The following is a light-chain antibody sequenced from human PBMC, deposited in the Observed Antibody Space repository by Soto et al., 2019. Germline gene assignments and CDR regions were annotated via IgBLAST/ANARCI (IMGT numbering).Light chain of an antibody. CDR3: SSYTSGSTVV. Sequence: QSALTQAASVSGSPGQSITISCTGTSRDVGGSNSVSWYQQHPGKAPKLLIYDVSNRPSGVSNRFSGSKSGNTASLTISGLQAEDEADYYCSSYTSGSTVVFGGGTQLTVL. CDR1: SRDVGGSNS. CDR2: DVS. J-gene: IGLJ2*01. V-gene: IGLV2-14*01.